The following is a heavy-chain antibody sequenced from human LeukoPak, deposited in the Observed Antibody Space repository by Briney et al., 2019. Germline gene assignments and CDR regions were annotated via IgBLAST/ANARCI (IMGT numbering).Heavy chain of an antibody. CDR1: GGTFSSYA. D-gene: IGHD3-9*01. J-gene: IGHJ6*03. V-gene: IGHV1-69*05. Sequence: SVKVSCKASGGTFSSYAISWVRQAPGQGLEWMGRIIPIFGTANYAQKFQGRVTITTDESTSTAYMELSSLRSEDTAVYYCARPYDILTGTMDVWGKGTTVTVSS. CDR3: ARPYDILTGTMDV. CDR2: IIPIFGTA.